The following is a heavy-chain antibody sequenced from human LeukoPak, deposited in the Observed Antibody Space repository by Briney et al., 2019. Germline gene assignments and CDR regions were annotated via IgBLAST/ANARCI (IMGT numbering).Heavy chain of an antibody. Sequence: GGSLRLSCAASGFTFSSYAMSWVRQAPGKGLKWVSAISGSGGSTYYADSVKGRFTISRDNSKDTLYLEMNSLRVDDTATYYCAKTKITLILVANPLSGAFDMWGQGTLVTVSS. CDR1: GFTFSSYA. CDR2: ISGSGGST. J-gene: IGHJ3*02. CDR3: AKTKITLILVANPLSGAFDM. V-gene: IGHV3-23*01. D-gene: IGHD3-22*01.